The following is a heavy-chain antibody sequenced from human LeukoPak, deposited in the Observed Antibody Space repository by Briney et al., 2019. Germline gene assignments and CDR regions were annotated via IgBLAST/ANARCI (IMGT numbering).Heavy chain of an antibody. CDR2: IYYNGST. V-gene: IGHV4-39*07. CDR3: ARELGSFDY. Sequence: SETLSLTCTVSGGSISSSSYYWGWVRQPPGEGLEWIGSIYYNGSTYYNPSLKSRVTISVDTSKNQFSLKLSSVTAADTAVYYCARELGSFDYWGQGTLVTVSS. CDR1: GGSISSSSYY. J-gene: IGHJ4*02. D-gene: IGHD7-27*01.